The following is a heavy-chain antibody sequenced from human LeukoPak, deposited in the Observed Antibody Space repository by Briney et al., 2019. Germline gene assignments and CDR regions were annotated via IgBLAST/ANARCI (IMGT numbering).Heavy chain of an antibody. CDR3: ARAPLTTYPW. Sequence: ASVKVSCKTSGYDFTSYAMHWVRQAPGQRLEWMGWINVVNDNTKLSQKFQGRVTITSDTSASIAYMEMSSLRFDDTAVYYCARAPLTTYPWWGQGTLVTVSS. CDR2: INVVNDNT. V-gene: IGHV1-3*01. CDR1: GYDFTSYA. D-gene: IGHD2/OR15-2a*01. J-gene: IGHJ4*02.